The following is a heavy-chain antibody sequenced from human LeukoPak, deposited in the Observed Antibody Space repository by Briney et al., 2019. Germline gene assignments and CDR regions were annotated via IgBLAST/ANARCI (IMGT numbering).Heavy chain of an antibody. V-gene: IGHV4-59*01. CDR1: SASITNYY. CDR3: AGAPNQHYFDY. Sequence: SETLSLTCTVSSASITNYYWSWIRQPPGKGQEYIGHIYYTGTTDYNPSLKSRVTMSVDTSKNQFSLSLISVTASGTAVYFCAGAPNQHYFDYWAREPWSPSPQ. J-gene: IGHJ4*02. CDR2: IYYTGTT.